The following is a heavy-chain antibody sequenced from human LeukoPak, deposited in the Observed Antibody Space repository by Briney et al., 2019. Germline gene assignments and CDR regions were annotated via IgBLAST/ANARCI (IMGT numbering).Heavy chain of an antibody. CDR1: GFSLSTSGVG. CDR3: AHWAPIAVAGTRKGYFDY. J-gene: IGHJ4*02. V-gene: IGHV2-5*01. CDR2: IYWNDDK. Sequence: SGPTLVNPTQTLTLTCTFSGFSLSTSGVGVGWIRQPPGKALEWLALIYWNDDKRYSPSLKSRLTITKDTSKNQVVLTMTNMDPVDTATYYCAHWAPIAVAGTRKGYFDYWGQGTLVTVSS. D-gene: IGHD6-19*01.